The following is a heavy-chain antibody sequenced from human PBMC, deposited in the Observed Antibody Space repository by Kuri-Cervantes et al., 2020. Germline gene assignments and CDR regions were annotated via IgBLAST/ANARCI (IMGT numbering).Heavy chain of an antibody. D-gene: IGHD6-19*01. Sequence: GGSLRLSCAASGFTFDDYTIHWVRQAPGKGLEWVSAISGSGGSTYYADSVKGRFTISRDNSKNTLYLQMNSLRAEDTAVYYCAKDRGHPGIAVAGPIYYFDYWGQGTLVTVSS. V-gene: IGHV3-23*01. CDR2: ISGSGGST. J-gene: IGHJ4*02. CDR1: GFTFDDYT. CDR3: AKDRGHPGIAVAGPIYYFDY.